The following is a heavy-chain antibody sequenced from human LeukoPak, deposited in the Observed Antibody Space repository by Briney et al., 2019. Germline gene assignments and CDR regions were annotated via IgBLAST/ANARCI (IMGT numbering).Heavy chain of an antibody. V-gene: IGHV3-64*01. J-gene: IGHJ4*02. CDR2: ISSNGGST. Sequence: SGGSLSLSCAASGFTFSSHAMHWVRQAPGKGLEYVSAISSNGGSTYYANSVKGRFTISRDNSKNTLYLQMGSLRAEYMAVYYCARALWDYRLDYWDQGPLVTASS. D-gene: IGHD4-11*01. CDR1: GFTFSSHA. CDR3: ARALWDYRLDY.